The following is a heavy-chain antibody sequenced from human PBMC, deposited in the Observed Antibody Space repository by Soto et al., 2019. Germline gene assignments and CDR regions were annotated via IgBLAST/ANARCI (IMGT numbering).Heavy chain of an antibody. Sequence: ASVKVSCKASGYTFTSYYMHWVRQAPLQGLEWMGIINPSGGSTSYAQKFQGRVTMTRDTSTSTVYMELSSLRSEDTAVYYCAREGYGSGSYYKVRVVVPWGQGTLVTVSS. CDR2: INPSGGST. CDR1: GYTFTSYY. D-gene: IGHD3-10*01. J-gene: IGHJ5*02. V-gene: IGHV1-46*01. CDR3: AREGYGSGSYYKVRVVVP.